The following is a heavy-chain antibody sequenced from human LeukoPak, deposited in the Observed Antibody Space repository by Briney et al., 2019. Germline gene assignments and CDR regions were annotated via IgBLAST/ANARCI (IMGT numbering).Heavy chain of an antibody. CDR2: LSSGGDPT. CDR1: GFSFSLHA. Sequence: PGGSLTLSCAVSGFSFSLHAMTWVRQPPGKVLEWVSALSSGGDPTYYADSVKGRLTISRDVSKNIRYLRLDSLRADDTVFYYWANEEVPNDYWGESTLVTVAS. V-gene: IGHV3-23*01. CDR3: ANEEVPNDY. J-gene: IGHJ4*02. D-gene: IGHD4/OR15-4a*01.